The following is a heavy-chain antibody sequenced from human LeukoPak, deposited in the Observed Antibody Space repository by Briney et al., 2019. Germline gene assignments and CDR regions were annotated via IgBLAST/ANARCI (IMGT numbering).Heavy chain of an antibody. D-gene: IGHD2-15*01. V-gene: IGHV3-30*03. CDR1: GSTFSSYG. CDR2: ISYDGSNK. Sequence: GGSLRLSCAAPGSTFSSYGMHWVRQAPGKGLEWVAVISYDGSNKYYADSVKGRFTISRDNSKNTLYLQMNSLRAEDTAVYYCARGEVGAALDYWGQGTLVTVSS. J-gene: IGHJ4*02. CDR3: ARGEVGAALDY.